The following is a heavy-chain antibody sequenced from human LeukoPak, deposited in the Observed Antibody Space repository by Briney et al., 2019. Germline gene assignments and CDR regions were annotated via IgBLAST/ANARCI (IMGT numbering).Heavy chain of an antibody. CDR3: ARDSYSDSSGYWGYFDF. V-gene: IGHV3-48*04. J-gene: IGHJ4*03. Sequence: PGGSLRLSCAASGFTFSSYSMNWVRQAPGKGLEWVSYISSSGRTTYYADSVKGRFTISRDNAKNSLFLHLDSPTAEDTAVYFCARDSYSDSSGYWGYFDFWGQGTLVTVSS. CDR2: ISSSGRTT. CDR1: GFTFSSYS. D-gene: IGHD3-22*01.